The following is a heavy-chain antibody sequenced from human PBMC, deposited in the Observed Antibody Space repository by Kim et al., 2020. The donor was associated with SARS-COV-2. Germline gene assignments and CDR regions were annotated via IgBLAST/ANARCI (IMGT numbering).Heavy chain of an antibody. CDR1: GYTLTELS. J-gene: IGHJ6*02. Sequence: ASVKVSCKVSGYTLTELSMHWVRQAPGKGLEWMGGFDPEDGETIYAQKFQGRVTMTEDTSTDTAYMELSSLRSEDTAVYYCATAIAVAGTTIYYYYGMDVWGQATTVTVSS. D-gene: IGHD6-19*01. CDR3: ATAIAVAGTTIYYYYGMDV. V-gene: IGHV1-24*01. CDR2: FDPEDGET.